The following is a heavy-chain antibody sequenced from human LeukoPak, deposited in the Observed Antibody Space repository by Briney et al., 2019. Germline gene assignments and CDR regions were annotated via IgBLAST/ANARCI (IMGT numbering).Heavy chain of an antibody. Sequence: PGGSLRLSCAASGFTFSSYTMTWVRQAPGKGLERVSTISTSGDSTYYADSVKGRFTIARDTSKNTLYLQMNSLRAEDTAVYYCAKEFKSGEWYFDLWGRGTLVTVSS. CDR2: ISTSGDST. V-gene: IGHV3-23*01. CDR1: GFTFSSYT. CDR3: AKEFKSGEWYFDL. J-gene: IGHJ2*01. D-gene: IGHD1-26*01.